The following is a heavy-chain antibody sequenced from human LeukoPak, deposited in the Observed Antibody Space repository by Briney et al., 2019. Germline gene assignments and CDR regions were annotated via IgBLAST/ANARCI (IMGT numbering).Heavy chain of an antibody. CDR1: GFIFSNYG. D-gene: IGHD6-19*01. J-gene: IGHJ5*02. CDR3: ATMQWLEGVDWFDP. V-gene: IGHV3-30*02. CDR2: IRYDESNK. Sequence: SGGSLRLSCAASGFIFSNYGMHWVRQAPGKGLEGVAFIRYDESNKFYADSVKGRFTISRDNSKNILFLQMNSLRAEDTAVYYCATMQWLEGVDWFDPWGQGTLVTVSS.